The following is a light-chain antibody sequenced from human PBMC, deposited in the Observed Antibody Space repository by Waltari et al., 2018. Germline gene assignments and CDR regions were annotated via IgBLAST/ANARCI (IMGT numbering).Light chain of an antibody. Sequence: QSALPHPASVSGSPGQSITISCTGTTSDIGSYTLDAWYQQHPGKAPKFMIYEVSKRPSGVSNRCSGSKSGNTASLTISEIQAEDEADYYCCSYAGGGTFVFGTGTKVTVL. CDR2: EVS. CDR3: CSYAGGGTFV. V-gene: IGLV2-23*02. CDR1: TSDIGSYTL. J-gene: IGLJ1*01.